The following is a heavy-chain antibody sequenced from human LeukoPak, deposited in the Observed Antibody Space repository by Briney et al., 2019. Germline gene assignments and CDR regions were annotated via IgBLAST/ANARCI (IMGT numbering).Heavy chain of an antibody. Sequence: GESLKTSCKGSGYSFTSYWIGWVRQMPGKGLEWMGIIYPGDSDTRYSPSFQGQVTISADKSISTAYLQWSSLKASDTAMYYCARQNYDYVWGSYRSPHFDYWGQGTLVTVSS. CDR3: ARQNYDYVWGSYRSPHFDY. D-gene: IGHD3-16*02. J-gene: IGHJ4*02. CDR1: GYSFTSYW. CDR2: IYPGDSDT. V-gene: IGHV5-51*01.